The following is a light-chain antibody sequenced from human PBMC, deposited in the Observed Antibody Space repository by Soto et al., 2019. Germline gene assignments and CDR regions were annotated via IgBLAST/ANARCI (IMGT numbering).Light chain of an antibody. Sequence: DFPMTQSPSSLSASVGDRVTITCQANQDIDNDLNWYQQKAGKAPKILMHEASTLEPGVPSRFSGSGSGTDFTFTISSLQTEDIATYYCQQYANLPYTFGQGTKLEIK. J-gene: IGKJ2*01. CDR2: EAS. CDR3: QQYANLPYT. CDR1: QDIDND. V-gene: IGKV1-33*01.